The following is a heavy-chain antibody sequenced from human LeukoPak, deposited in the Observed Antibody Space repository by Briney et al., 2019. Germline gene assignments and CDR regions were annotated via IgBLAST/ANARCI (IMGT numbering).Heavy chain of an antibody. Sequence: GGSLRLSCAASGFTFSSYGMHWVRQAPGKGLEWVAVISYDGSNKYYADSVKGRFTISRDNAKNSLYLQMNSLRAEDTAVYYCARDYYDSSGYYYFDYWGQGTLVTVSS. D-gene: IGHD3-22*01. CDR3: ARDYYDSSGYYYFDY. J-gene: IGHJ4*02. CDR2: ISYDGSNK. V-gene: IGHV3-30*03. CDR1: GFTFSSYG.